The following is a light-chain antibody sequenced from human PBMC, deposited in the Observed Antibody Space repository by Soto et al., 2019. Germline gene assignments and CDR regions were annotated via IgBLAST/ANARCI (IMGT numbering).Light chain of an antibody. Sequence: MTKYPSSLSASMGDRISITCRASQNIKTYLTWYQQKPGKAPNLLIYAASSLHSGVPSRFSGSGSGTDFTLTISSLQPEDFATYYCQQSYSTPFTFGQGTRLEIK. J-gene: IGKJ5*01. V-gene: IGKV1-39*01. CDR3: QQSYSTPFT. CDR1: QNIKTY. CDR2: AAS.